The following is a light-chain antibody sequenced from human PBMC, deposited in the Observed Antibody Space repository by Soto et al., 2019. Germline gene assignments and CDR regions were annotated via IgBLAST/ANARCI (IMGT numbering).Light chain of an antibody. Sequence: QSVLTQPPSASGTPGQRVTISCSGSSSNIGSNTVNWYQQLPGTAPKLLICSNNQRPSGVPDRFSGSKSGTSASLAISGLQSEDEADYYCAAWDDSLVFGGGTKLTVL. CDR2: SNN. CDR1: SSNIGSNT. J-gene: IGLJ2*01. CDR3: AAWDDSLV. V-gene: IGLV1-44*01.